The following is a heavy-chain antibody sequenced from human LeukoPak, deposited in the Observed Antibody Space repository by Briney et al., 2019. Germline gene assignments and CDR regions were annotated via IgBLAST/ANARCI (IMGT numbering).Heavy chain of an antibody. CDR1: GFTFSSYG. Sequence: HPGGSLRLSCAASGFTFSSYGMHWVRQAPGKGLEWVAVISYDGSNKYYADSVKGRFTISRDNSKNTLYLQMNSLRAEDTAVYYCAKGQYYYDSSGYYTPLLSYYGMDVWGQGTTVTVSS. V-gene: IGHV3-30*18. CDR3: AKGQYYYDSSGYYTPLLSYYGMDV. CDR2: ISYDGSNK. D-gene: IGHD3-22*01. J-gene: IGHJ6*02.